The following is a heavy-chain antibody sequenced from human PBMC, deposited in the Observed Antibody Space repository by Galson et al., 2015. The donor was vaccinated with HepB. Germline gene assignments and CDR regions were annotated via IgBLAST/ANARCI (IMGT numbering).Heavy chain of an antibody. CDR3: AKARANWGLDIDS. J-gene: IGHJ4*02. Sequence: SETLSLTCTVSGGSIDFSYWTWIRQPPGKGLEWIGYFYYSGSTNYNPSLKSRVTISVDTSKNQFSLKLNSVTAADTALYYCAKARANWGLDIDSWGQGALVTVSS. D-gene: IGHD7-27*01. CDR2: FYYSGST. V-gene: IGHV4-59*01. CDR1: GGSIDFSY.